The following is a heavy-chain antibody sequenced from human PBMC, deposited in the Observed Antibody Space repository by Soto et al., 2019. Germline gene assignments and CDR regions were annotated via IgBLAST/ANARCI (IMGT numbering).Heavy chain of an antibody. CDR2: ISSSSSYI. Sequence: LRLSCAASGFTFSSYSMNWVRQAPGKGLEWVSSISSSSSYIYYADSVKGRFTISRDNAKNSLYLQMNSLRAEDTAVYYCARSTRRVYIYYFDYWGQGTLVTVSS. CDR3: ARSTRRVYIYYFDY. CDR1: GFTFSSYS. J-gene: IGHJ4*02. V-gene: IGHV3-21*01. D-gene: IGHD2-15*01.